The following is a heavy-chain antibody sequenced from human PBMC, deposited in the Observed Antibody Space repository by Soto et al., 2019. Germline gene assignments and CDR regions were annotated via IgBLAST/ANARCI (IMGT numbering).Heavy chain of an antibody. CDR3: ATTRGLAVGGSFNY. Sequence: QLQLQESGPGLVRPSETLSLTCSVSGGSITSRSSYWAWILQPPGKGLQWIGTLFSGSTFSNPSLRSLVTIAKDTARNQFSLKLTSVAATDTAMYYCATTRGLAVGGSFNYWGQGDLVTVAS. J-gene: IGHJ4*02. CDR2: LFSGST. CDR1: GGSITSRSSY. D-gene: IGHD6-13*01. V-gene: IGHV4-39*01.